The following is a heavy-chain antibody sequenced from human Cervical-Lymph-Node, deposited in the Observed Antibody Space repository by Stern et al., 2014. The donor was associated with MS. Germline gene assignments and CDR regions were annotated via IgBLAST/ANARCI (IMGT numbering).Heavy chain of an antibody. CDR1: GDTLSNFA. Sequence: VQLVESGAEVKKPGSSVTVSCKASGDTLSNFAISWVRQAPGQGLAWMGGIIPIFGTTHYAQNFQDRMTMTADQSTGTAYMDLSSLRSEDTAVYFCARDNDDHGMDVWGQGTTITVSS. V-gene: IGHV1-69*01. CDR3: ARDNDDHGMDV. J-gene: IGHJ6*02. CDR2: IIPIFGTT. D-gene: IGHD1-1*01.